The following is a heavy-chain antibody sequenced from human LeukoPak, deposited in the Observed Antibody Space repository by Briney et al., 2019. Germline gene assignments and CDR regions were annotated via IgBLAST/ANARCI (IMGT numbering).Heavy chain of an antibody. J-gene: IGHJ1*01. CDR3: ARGSSSGWSHAEYFQH. Sequence: KPSETLSLTCAVYGGSFSGYYWSWIRQPPGKGLEWIGEINHSGSTNYNPSLKSRVTISVDTSKNQFSLKLSSVTAADTAVYYCARGSSSGWSHAEYFQHWGQGTLVTVSS. D-gene: IGHD6-19*01. CDR2: INHSGST. CDR1: GGSFSGYY. V-gene: IGHV4-34*01.